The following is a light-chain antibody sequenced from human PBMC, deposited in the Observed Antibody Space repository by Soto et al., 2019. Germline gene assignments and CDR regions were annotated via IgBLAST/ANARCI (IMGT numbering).Light chain of an antibody. CDR2: LEGSGSY. CDR1: SGHSSYI. J-gene: IGLJ3*02. V-gene: IGLV4-60*02. CDR3: ETWDSNTHV. Sequence: QSVLTQSSSASASLGSSVKLTCTLSSGHSSYIIAWHQQQPGKAPRYLMKLEGSGSYNKGSGVPDRSSGSSSGADRYLTISNLQFEDEADYYCETWDSNTHVFGGGTKLTVL.